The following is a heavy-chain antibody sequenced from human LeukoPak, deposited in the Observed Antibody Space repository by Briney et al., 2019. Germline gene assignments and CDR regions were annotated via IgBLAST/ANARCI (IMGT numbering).Heavy chain of an antibody. V-gene: IGHV4-59*08. D-gene: IGHD2-8*01. CDR1: GGSISSYY. Sequence: SETLSLTCTVSGGSISSYYWSWIRQPPGKGLEWIGYIYYSGSTNYNPSLKSRVTISVGTSKNQFSLKLSSVTAADTAVYYCARAGLIPYYYYGMDVWGQGTTVTVSS. CDR2: IYYSGST. CDR3: ARAGLIPYYYYGMDV. J-gene: IGHJ6*02.